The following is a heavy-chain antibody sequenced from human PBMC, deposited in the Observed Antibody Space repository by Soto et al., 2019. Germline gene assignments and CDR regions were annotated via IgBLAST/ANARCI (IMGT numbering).Heavy chain of an antibody. CDR3: ARVSNWYFDL. CDR2: IYYSGST. V-gene: IGHV4-39*01. CDR1: GGSIRSSSYY. Sequence: SETLSLTCTVSGGSIRSSSYYWGWIRQPPGKGLEWIGSIYYSGSTYYNPSLKSRVTISVDTSKNQFSLKLSSVTAADTAVYYCARVSNWYFDLWGRGTLVTVSS. J-gene: IGHJ2*01. D-gene: IGHD4-4*01.